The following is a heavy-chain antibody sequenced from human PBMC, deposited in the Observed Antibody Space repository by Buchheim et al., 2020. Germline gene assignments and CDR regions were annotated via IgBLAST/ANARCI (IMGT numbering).Heavy chain of an antibody. CDR3: ARVSGMITFGGVIGPLDY. V-gene: IGHV3-30*04. CDR2: ISYDGSDK. CDR1: GFTFSSYA. D-gene: IGHD3-16*02. Sequence: QVQLVESGGGVVQPGRSLRLSCAASGFTFSSYAMHWVRQAPGKGLEWVAVISYDGSDKYYADSVKGRFTLSRDNSKHTLYLQMSSLRPEDTAVFYCARVSGMITFGGVIGPLDYWGQGTL. J-gene: IGHJ4*02.